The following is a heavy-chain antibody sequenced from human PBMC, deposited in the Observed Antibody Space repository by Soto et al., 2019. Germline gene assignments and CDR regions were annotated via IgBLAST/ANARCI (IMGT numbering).Heavy chain of an antibody. CDR1: GYTFIRYG. J-gene: IGHJ6*02. Sequence: QVQLVQSAAEVKKPGASVKVSCKASGYTFIRYGISWVRQAHGQGLEWVGWISPYNDYTEYAQKFHGRVTMTTDTSTKTVKMALRGLRLDDTAVYYCERGGYYDNVWKKLNYYGLDVWGQGTTVTVSS. V-gene: IGHV1-18*01. CDR3: ERGGYYDNVWKKLNYYGLDV. CDR2: ISPYNDYT. D-gene: IGHD3-16*01.